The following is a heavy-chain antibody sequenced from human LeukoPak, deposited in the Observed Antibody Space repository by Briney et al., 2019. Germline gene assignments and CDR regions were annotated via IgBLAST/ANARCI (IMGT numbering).Heavy chain of an antibody. J-gene: IGHJ3*02. D-gene: IGHD3-10*01. V-gene: IGHV4-4*09. Sequence: SETLSLTCTVSGGSISSYYWSWIRQPPGKGLEWIGYIYASGSTNYNPSLKSRVTMSLDTSKSQFSLKLSSVTAADTAVYYCARRFGDIWGQGTMVTVSS. CDR3: ARRFGDI. CDR2: IYASGST. CDR1: GGSISSYY.